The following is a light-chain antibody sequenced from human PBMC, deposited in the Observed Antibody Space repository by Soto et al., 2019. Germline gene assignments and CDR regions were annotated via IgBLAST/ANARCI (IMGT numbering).Light chain of an antibody. J-gene: IGLJ3*02. CDR3: CSYAGSSTWV. V-gene: IGLV2-23*01. CDR2: EGS. CDR1: SSDVGSYNF. Sequence: QSALTQPASVSGSPGQSITISCTGTSSDVGSYNFVSWYQQHPGKAPKLMIYEGSKRPSGVSNRFSGSKSGNTAPLTISGLQAEDEADYYCCSYAGSSTWVFGGGTKLTVL.